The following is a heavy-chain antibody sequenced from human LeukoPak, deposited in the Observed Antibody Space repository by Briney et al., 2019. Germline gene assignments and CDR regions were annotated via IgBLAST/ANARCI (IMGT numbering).Heavy chain of an antibody. D-gene: IGHD3-9*01. Sequence: SETLSLTCTVSGGSISSSSYYWGWIRQPPGKGLEWIGSIYYSGRTYYNASLKSRVTISVDTSKNQFSLKLSSVTAADTAVYYCARGYLWGEFDYWGQGTLVTVSS. CDR2: IYYSGRT. V-gene: IGHV4-39*07. J-gene: IGHJ4*02. CDR1: GGSISSSSYY. CDR3: ARGYLWGEFDY.